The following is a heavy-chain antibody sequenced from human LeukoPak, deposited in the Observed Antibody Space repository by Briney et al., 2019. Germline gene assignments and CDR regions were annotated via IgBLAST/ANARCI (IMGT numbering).Heavy chain of an antibody. Sequence: PSETLSLTCTVSGGSISSYYWSWIRQPPGKGLEWIGDIYYSGSTNYNPSLKSRVTISVDTSKNQFSLKLSSVTAADTAVYYCASVKYYYDSSGYPGWFDPWGQGTLVTVSS. J-gene: IGHJ5*02. CDR2: IYYSGST. D-gene: IGHD3-22*01. V-gene: IGHV4-59*01. CDR1: GGSISSYY. CDR3: ASVKYYYDSSGYPGWFDP.